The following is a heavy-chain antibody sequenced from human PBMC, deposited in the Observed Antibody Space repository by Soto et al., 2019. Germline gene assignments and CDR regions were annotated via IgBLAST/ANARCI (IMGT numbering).Heavy chain of an antibody. D-gene: IGHD1-26*01. CDR1: GGSISSYY. CDR3: ARDGSGSYRRNWLDP. Sequence: PSETLSLTCTVSGGSISSYYWSLIRQPPGKGLECIWYIYYSGSTNYNPSLKSRVTISVDTSKNQFSLKLSSVTAADTAVDYCARDGSGSYRRNWLDPWGQGTLVTVS. V-gene: IGHV4-59*01. J-gene: IGHJ5*02. CDR2: IYYSGST.